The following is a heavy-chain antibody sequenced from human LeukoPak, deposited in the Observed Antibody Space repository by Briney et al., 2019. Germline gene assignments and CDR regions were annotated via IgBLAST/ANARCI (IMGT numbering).Heavy chain of an antibody. CDR1: GFTFSSPA. CDR3: AKRYCSGGSCYSGD. V-gene: IGHV3-23*01. CDR2: ISASGGST. D-gene: IGHD2-15*01. Sequence: GGSLRLSCAGSGFTFSSPAMSWVRQAPGKGLEWVSAISASGGSTYYADSVEGRFTISRDNSKSSVYLQMSSLRVEDTAVYYCAKRYCSGGSCYSGDWGQGTLVTVSP. J-gene: IGHJ4*02.